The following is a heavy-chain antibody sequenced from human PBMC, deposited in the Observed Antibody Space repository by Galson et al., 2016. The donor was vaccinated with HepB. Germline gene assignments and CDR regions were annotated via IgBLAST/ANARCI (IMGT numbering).Heavy chain of an antibody. Sequence: SLRLSCAASGLTFSSYWMHWVRQVPGKGLVWVSRIDTDGSSTTYADSVKGRFTISRDNAKNTVYLEMNRLRAEDTAVYFCARALTDFRGEDYWGQGTLVTVSS. CDR2: IDTDGSST. D-gene: IGHD3-16*01. V-gene: IGHV3-74*01. J-gene: IGHJ4*02. CDR1: GLTFSSYW. CDR3: ARALTDFRGEDY.